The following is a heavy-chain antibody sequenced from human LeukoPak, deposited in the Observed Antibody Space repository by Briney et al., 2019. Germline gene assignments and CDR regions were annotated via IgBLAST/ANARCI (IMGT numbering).Heavy chain of an antibody. CDR3: AREAIYDYGGNGFDP. J-gene: IGHJ5*02. CDR2: MYDRGNT. Sequence: SETLSLTCTVSGGSISGHSWSWIRQPPGKGLEWIGVMYDRGNTMYNPSLKSRVTISVDTSNNQFSLKLSSVTAADTAVYYCAREAIYDYGGNGFDPWGQGTLVTVSS. V-gene: IGHV4-59*11. CDR1: GGSISGHS. D-gene: IGHD4-23*01.